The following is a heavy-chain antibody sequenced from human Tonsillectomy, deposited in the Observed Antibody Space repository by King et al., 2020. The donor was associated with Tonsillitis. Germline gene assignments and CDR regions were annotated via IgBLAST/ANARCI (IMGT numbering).Heavy chain of an antibody. CDR3: ARITIFGLAIRAFDI. J-gene: IGHJ3*02. D-gene: IGHD3-3*01. V-gene: IGHV2-70*11. Sequence: IRQPPGKALEWLARIDWDDDTYYNTSLKTRLTISKDTSKNQVVLTMTNMDPVDTANYYCARITIFGLAIRAFDIWGPGTMGPVYS. CDR2: IDWDDDT.